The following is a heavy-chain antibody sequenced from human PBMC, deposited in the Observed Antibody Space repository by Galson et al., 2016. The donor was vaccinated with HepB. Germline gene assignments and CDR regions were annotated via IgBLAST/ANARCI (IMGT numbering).Heavy chain of an antibody. D-gene: IGHD2-21*01. J-gene: IGHJ5*02. CDR2: TYYRSKWYH. CDR1: GDSVSSNSAA. V-gene: IGHV6-1*01. Sequence: CAISGDSVSSNSAAWNWIRQSPSRGLEWLGRTYYRSKWYHDYAVSVKSRILINPDTSKNHFTLPLNSVTPEDTAVYYCSRSKCGWFDPWGHGSLVTGSS. CDR3: SRSKCGWFDP.